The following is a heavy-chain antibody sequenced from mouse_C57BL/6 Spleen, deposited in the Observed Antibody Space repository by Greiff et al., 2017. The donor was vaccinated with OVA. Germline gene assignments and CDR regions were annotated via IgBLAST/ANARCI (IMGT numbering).Heavy chain of an antibody. J-gene: IGHJ1*03. Sequence: QVQLQQSGAELARPGASVKLSCKASGYTFTSYGISWVKQRTGQGLEWIGEIYPRSGNTYYNEKFKGKATLTADKSSSTAYMELCSLTSEDSAVYFCASQGNYYGSSPSYWYFDVWGTGTTVTVSS. V-gene: IGHV1-81*01. D-gene: IGHD1-1*01. CDR3: ASQGNYYGSSPSYWYFDV. CDR1: GYTFTSYG. CDR2: IYPRSGNT.